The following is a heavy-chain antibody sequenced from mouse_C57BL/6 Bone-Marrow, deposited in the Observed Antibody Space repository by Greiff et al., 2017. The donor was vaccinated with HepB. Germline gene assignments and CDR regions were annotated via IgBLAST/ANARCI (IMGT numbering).Heavy chain of an antibody. CDR3: TRQLRLLNFDY. CDR1: GYTFTDYE. CDR2: IDPETGGT. J-gene: IGHJ2*01. D-gene: IGHD3-2*02. Sequence: VQLQQSGAELVRPGASVTLSCKASGYTFTDYEMHWVKQTHVHGLEWIGAIDPETGGTAYNQKFKGKAILTADKSASTAYMELRSLTSEDSAVYYCTRQLRLLNFDYWGQGTTLTVSS. V-gene: IGHV1-15*01.